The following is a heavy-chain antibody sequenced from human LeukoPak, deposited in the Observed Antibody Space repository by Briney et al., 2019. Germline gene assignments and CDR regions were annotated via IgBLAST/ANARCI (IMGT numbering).Heavy chain of an antibody. D-gene: IGHD6-13*01. Sequence: GGSLRLSCAASGFTFSSYAMSWVHQAPGKGLVCVSSISGSGGSTYYADSVKGRFTISRDNSKNTLYLQMSSLRAEDTALYYCAKEVGLSAAGTRGDFDYWGQGTLVTVSS. CDR2: ISGSGGST. CDR3: AKEVGLSAAGTRGDFDY. J-gene: IGHJ4*02. V-gene: IGHV3-23*01. CDR1: GFTFSSYA.